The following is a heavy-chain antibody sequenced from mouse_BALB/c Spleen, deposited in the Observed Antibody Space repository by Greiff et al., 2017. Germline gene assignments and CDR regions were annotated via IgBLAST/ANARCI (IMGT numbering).Heavy chain of an antibody. Sequence: EVQLVESGAGLVKPGGSLKLSCAASGFNFSSYSMSWVRQTPEKRLEWVATISLGGSYTYYPDSVKGRFTISRDTAKNTLYLQMSSLSSEDTAMYYCARYGSGAWYIDFWGAGTTVTVSS. D-gene: IGHD1-1*01. V-gene: IGHV5-9-3*01. J-gene: IGHJ1*01. CDR1: GFNFSSYS. CDR2: ISLGGSYT. CDR3: ARYGSGAWYIDF.